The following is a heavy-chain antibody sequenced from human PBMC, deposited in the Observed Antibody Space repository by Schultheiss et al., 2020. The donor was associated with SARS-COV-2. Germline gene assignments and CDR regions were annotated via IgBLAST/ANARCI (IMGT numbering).Heavy chain of an antibody. J-gene: IGHJ4*02. V-gene: IGHV4-34*01. D-gene: IGHD5-18*01. CDR2: VTHSGTT. CDR1: GGSFSGYY. Sequence: TLSLTCAIYGGSFSGYYWSWIRQPPGGGLEWIAEVTHSGTTNYNPSLKSRVSVSVDTSNNQFSLKVNSVTAADTAVYYCARRGYTFGSPTFDYWGQGTLVTVAS. CDR3: ARRGYTFGSPTFDY.